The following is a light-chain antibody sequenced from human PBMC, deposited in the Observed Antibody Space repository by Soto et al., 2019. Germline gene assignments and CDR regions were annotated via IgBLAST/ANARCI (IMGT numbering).Light chain of an antibody. V-gene: IGKV1-5*03. Sequence: DLQVTQSPSTLSASVGDRVTITCRASQSISNWLAWYQQKPGKAPKVLIYKASSLESGVPSRFSGSGSGTEFTLTISSLQTDDFATYYCQQYGANSPWTFGQGTKVEIK. J-gene: IGKJ1*01. CDR3: QQYGANSPWT. CDR1: QSISNW. CDR2: KAS.